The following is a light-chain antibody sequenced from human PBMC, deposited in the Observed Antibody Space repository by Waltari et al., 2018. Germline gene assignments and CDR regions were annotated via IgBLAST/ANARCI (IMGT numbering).Light chain of an antibody. CDR1: QSVSSSY. CDR3: QQYGSSPPWT. V-gene: IGKV3-20*01. CDR2: GAS. J-gene: IGKJ1*01. Sequence: EIVLTQSPGTLSLSPGERATLSCRASQSVSSSYLAWYQQKPGQAPRLLIYGASRRATGNPDRFSGSGSGTDFTLTISRLGPEDFAVYYCQQYGSSPPWTFGQGTKVEIK.